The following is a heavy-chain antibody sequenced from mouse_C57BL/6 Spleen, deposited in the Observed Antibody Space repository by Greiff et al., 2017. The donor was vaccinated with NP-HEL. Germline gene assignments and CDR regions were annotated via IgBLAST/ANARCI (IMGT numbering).Heavy chain of an antibody. D-gene: IGHD1-1*01. J-gene: IGHJ2*01. CDR2: INPNNGGT. Sequence: EVQLQQSGPELVKPGASVKMSCKASGYTFTDYNMHWVKQSPGKSLEWIGYINPNNGGTSYNQKFKGKATLTVNKSSSTAYMELRSLTSEESAVYYCARRGTTVVAPCDYWGQGTTLTVSA. CDR3: ARRGTTVVAPCDY. V-gene: IGHV1-22*01. CDR1: GYTFTDYN.